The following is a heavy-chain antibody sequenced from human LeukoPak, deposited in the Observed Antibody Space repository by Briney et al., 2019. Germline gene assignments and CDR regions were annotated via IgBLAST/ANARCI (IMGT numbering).Heavy chain of an antibody. CDR2: INWNGGDT. D-gene: IGHD3-10*01. CDR3: ARVPHIWLGDLHFDY. J-gene: IGHJ4*02. CDR1: GFTFDDYG. Sequence: PGGSLRLSCAASGFTFDDYGMSWVRQAPGKGLEWVSGINWNGGDTGYADSVKGRFTISRDNAKNSLYLQMNSLRVEDTALYYCARVPHIWLGDLHFDYWGQGTLVTVSS. V-gene: IGHV3-20*04.